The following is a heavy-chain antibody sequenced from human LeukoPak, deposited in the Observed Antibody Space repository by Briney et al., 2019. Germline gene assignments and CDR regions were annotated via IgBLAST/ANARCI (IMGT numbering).Heavy chain of an antibody. J-gene: IGHJ6*02. Sequence: PGGSLRLSCAAXGXXXXXXXXXXXXXAXXXXLXXVXXXXTXGXSXXXAKSVEGXFXISRDNSKNTLYLQMGSLRSEDXDVYYXTRRVAPTDYLGADVWGQGTTVTVS. CDR3: TRRVAPTDYLGADV. CDR1: GXXXXXXX. V-gene: IGHV3-64*01. CDR2: XXTXGXSX.